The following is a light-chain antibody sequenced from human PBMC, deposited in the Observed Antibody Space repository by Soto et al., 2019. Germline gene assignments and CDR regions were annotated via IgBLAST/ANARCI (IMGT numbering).Light chain of an antibody. CDR1: ESVSGW. CDR2: KAS. V-gene: IGKV1-5*03. J-gene: IGKJ1*01. Sequence: DIQMTQSPSTLSASIGDRVTITCRASESVSGWLAWYQQKPGKAPKLLIYKASSLETGVPSRFSGSGSGTEFTLTISSLQPDDFATYYCQQYHSYSTFGQGTKVEIK. CDR3: QQYHSYST.